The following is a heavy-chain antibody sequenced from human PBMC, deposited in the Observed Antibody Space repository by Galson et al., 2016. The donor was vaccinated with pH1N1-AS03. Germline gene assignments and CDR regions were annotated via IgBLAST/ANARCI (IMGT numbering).Heavy chain of an antibody. V-gene: IGHV3-23*01. Sequence: SLRLSCAASGFTFNNYAMNWVRQAPGKGLEWVSSITGSGISTEYADSVEGRFTISRDNSKNTMYVEMRSLRAEDTAIYYCAKSSSSLTRDAFDMWGRGTLVTVSS. CDR3: AKSSSSLTRDAFDM. J-gene: IGHJ3*02. D-gene: IGHD2-2*01. CDR1: GFTFNNYA. CDR2: ITGSGIST.